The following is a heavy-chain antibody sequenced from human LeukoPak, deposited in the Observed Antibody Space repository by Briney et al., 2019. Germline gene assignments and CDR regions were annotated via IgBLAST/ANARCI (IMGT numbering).Heavy chain of an antibody. V-gene: IGHV4-34*01. D-gene: IGHD1-1*01. CDR3: ARQGLVERRVDWFDP. J-gene: IGHJ5*02. Sequence: SETLSLTCAVYGGSFSGYYWSWIRQPPGKGLEWIGEINHSGSTNYNPSLKSRLTISVDTSKDQFSLKLTSVTAADTAVYYCARQGLVERRVDWFDPWGQGTLVTVSS. CDR2: INHSGST. CDR1: GGSFSGYY.